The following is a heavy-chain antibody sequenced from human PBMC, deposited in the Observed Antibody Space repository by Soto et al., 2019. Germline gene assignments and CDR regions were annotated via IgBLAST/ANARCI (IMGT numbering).Heavy chain of an antibody. D-gene: IGHD2-15*01. J-gene: IGHJ4*02. CDR1: GFSLSTSGLG. Sequence: QITLKESGPTLLKPTQTLTLTCTVSGFSLSTSGLGVGWIRQPPGKSLEWLALIYWADVQRYNPSLQTRLTITKDDSRSQVVRTMTNIDPVDTATYYCAHSPCSGGTCYLFDYWGQGALVTVSS. V-gene: IGHV2-5*02. CDR3: AHSPCSGGTCYLFDY. CDR2: IYWADVQ.